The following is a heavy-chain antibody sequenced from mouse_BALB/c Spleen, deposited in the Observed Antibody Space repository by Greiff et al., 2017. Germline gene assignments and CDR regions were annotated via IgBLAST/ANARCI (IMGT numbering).Heavy chain of an antibody. V-gene: IGHV5-6-4*01. CDR1: GFTFSSYT. CDR3: TRDEDGYYFY. Sequence: EVKLVESGGGLVKPGGSLKLSCAASGFTFSSYTMSWVRQTPEKRLEWVATISSGGSYTYYPDSVKGRFTISRDNAKNTLYLQMSSLKSEDTAMYYCTRDEDGYYFYWGQGTTLTVSS. J-gene: IGHJ2*01. D-gene: IGHD2-3*01. CDR2: ISSGGSYT.